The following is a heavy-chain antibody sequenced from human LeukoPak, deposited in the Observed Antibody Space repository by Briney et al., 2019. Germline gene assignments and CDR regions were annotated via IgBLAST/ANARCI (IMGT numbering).Heavy chain of an antibody. V-gene: IGHV3-74*01. Sequence: GGSLRLSCAASGFTFSRYWMHWVRQAPGKGLVWVSHINNDGGSTTYADSVKGRFTISRDNAKNTLYLQMNSLRAEDTAVYYCARGGFGVGVYYWGPGTLVTVSS. CDR1: GFTFSRYW. J-gene: IGHJ4*02. CDR2: INNDGGST. CDR3: ARGGFGVGVYY. D-gene: IGHD3-3*01.